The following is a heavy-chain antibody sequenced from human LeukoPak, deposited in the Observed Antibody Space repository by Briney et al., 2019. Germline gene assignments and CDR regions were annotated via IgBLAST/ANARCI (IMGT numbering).Heavy chain of an antibody. CDR3: ARGGTYRYGSSDY. CDR1: GYSFTNYW. D-gene: IGHD5-18*01. CDR2: IQPGDSGT. J-gene: IGHJ4*02. Sequence: GESLQISCKGSGYSFTNYWIGWVRQMPGKGLEWMGIIQPGDSGTRYSPSFQGQVTMSVDESITTAYLQWSSLRASDSAIYYCARGGTYRYGSSDYWGQGTLVTVSS. V-gene: IGHV5-51*01.